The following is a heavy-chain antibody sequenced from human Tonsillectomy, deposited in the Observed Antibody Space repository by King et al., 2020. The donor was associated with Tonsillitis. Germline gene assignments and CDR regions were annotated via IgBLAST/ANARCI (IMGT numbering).Heavy chain of an antibody. CDR2: LIPIFGTP. Sequence: QLVQSGAEVKKPGSSVKVSCEASGGTFSNYAMHWVRQAPGQGLEWMGGLIPIFGTPNYAQNFQGRITITADESTNTAYMELSSLRSEDTAVYYCARDPLGFTSSEPYYRPDRDSFDPWGQGTLVTVSS. D-gene: IGHD3-22*01. J-gene: IGHJ5*02. CDR3: ARDPLGFTSSEPYYRPDRDSFDP. V-gene: IGHV1-69*01. CDR1: GGTFSNYA.